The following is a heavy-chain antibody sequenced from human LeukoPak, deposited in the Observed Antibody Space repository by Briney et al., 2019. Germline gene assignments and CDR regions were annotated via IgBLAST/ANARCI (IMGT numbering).Heavy chain of an antibody. D-gene: IGHD5-12*01. Sequence: SETLSLTCTVSGGSISSGGYYWSWIRQHPGKGLEWIGYIYYSGSTYYDPSLKSPVTISVDTSKNQFSLKLSSVTAADTAVYYCAGGYSGYGKYWFDPWGQGTLVTVSS. CDR2: IYYSGST. J-gene: IGHJ5*02. CDR1: GGSISSGGYY. CDR3: AGGYSGYGKYWFDP. V-gene: IGHV4-31*01.